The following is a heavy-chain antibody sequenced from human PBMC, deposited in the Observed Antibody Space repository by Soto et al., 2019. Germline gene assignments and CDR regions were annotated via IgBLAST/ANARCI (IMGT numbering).Heavy chain of an antibody. V-gene: IGHV3-33*01. CDR2: IWSDGSKE. D-gene: IGHD3-16*01. CDR3: VRWGGNRTSVRFDL. CDR1: GFRFTYYG. J-gene: IGHJ5*02. Sequence: QVQLVESGGGVVQPGRSLRLSCAASGFRFTYYGMNWVRQAPGKGLEWVALIWSDGSKENYADSVKGRFTISRDNSKKMVYLQMNSLRVDDTAVYFCVRWGGNRTSVRFDLWGQGTLVTVSS.